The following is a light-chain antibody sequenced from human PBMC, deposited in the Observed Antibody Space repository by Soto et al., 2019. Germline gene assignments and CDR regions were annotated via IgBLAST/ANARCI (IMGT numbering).Light chain of an antibody. Sequence: VLTQSPATLSLSPGDSATLSCRASQKVGNNLAWYQQNSGQAPKLLIYAASDRATGVPARFSGRMSGTDFTLTIGSLEPEDFATYFCHQRSRWPRGTFVLGTKLE. V-gene: IGKV3-11*01. CDR3: HQRSRWPRGT. J-gene: IGKJ2*02. CDR1: QKVGNN. CDR2: AAS.